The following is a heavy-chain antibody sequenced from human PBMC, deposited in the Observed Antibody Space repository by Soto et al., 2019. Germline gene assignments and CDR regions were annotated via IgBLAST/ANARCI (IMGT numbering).Heavy chain of an antibody. J-gene: IGHJ6*03. CDR1: GFTFSSYW. CDR2: IKQDGSEK. D-gene: IGHD2-15*01. Sequence: GGSLRLSCVASGFTFSSYWMTWVRQAPGKGLEWVVNIKQDGSEKYYVDSVKGRFSISRDNTENSLYLQMNSLRAEDTAVYFCARVELHRSVVAATTIYYYYMDVWGKGTTVTVSS. V-gene: IGHV3-7*03. CDR3: ARVELHRSVVAATTIYYYYMDV.